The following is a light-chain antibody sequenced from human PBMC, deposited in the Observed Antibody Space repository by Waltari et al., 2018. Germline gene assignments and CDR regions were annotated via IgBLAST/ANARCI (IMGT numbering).Light chain of an antibody. Sequence: CQARQRVSRSFLAWYQQKPGQAPRLPIYGASSRATGIPDRFSGSGSGTDFTLTISRLEPEDFAVYYCQQYVTSPLAFGQGTRLEIK. CDR2: GAS. J-gene: IGKJ5*01. V-gene: IGKV3-20*01. CDR3: QQYVTSPLA. CDR1: QRVSRSF.